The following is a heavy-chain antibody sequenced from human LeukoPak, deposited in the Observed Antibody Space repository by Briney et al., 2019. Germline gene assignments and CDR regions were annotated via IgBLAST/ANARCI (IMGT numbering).Heavy chain of an antibody. CDR1: GGSFSGYY. CDR3: AGRMVARGNFDY. CDR2: INHSGST. Sequence: SETLSLTCAVYGGSFSGYYWSWIRQPPGKGLEWIGEINHSGSTNYNPSLKSRVTMSVDTSKNQFSLKLSSVTAADTAVYYCAGRMVARGNFDYWGQGTLVTVSS. J-gene: IGHJ4*02. D-gene: IGHD4/OR15-4a*01. V-gene: IGHV4-34*01.